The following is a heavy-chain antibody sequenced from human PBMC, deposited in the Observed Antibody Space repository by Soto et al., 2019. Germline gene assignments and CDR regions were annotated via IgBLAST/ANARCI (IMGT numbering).Heavy chain of an antibody. CDR3: ARDTGSYSGSYFDY. CDR2: IWYDGSNT. V-gene: IGHV3-33*01. D-gene: IGHD1-26*01. Sequence: QVQLVESGGGVVQPGRSLRLSCAASGFTFSIYGMHWVRQAPGKGLEWVAVIWYDGSNTYYADSVKGRFTISRDNSKNSLYLKMNSLRAEDTAVYYCARDTGSYSGSYFDYWGQVTLVTVSS. J-gene: IGHJ4*02. CDR1: GFTFSIYG.